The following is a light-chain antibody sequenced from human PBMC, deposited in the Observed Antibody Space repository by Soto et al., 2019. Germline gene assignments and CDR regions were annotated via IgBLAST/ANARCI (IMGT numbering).Light chain of an antibody. CDR3: SSYTSSSTLYV. J-gene: IGLJ1*01. V-gene: IGLV2-14*01. CDR2: DVS. CDR1: SSDVGGYNY. Sequence: QSVLTQPASVSGSPGQSITISCTGTSSDVGGYNYVSWYQQHPGKAPKLMIYDVSNRPSGVSNRFSGSKSGNTPSLTISGLQAEVEADYYCSSYTSSSTLYVFGTGTKLTVL.